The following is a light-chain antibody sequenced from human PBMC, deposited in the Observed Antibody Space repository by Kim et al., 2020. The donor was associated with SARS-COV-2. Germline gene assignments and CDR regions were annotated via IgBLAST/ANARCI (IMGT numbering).Light chain of an antibody. CDR2: AAS. Sequence: ASVGDTVNITCRASQTITNYLNWYQHKLGRAPNLLIFAASTLHSGVPSRFSGSGSGTDFSLTISGLQSQDFATYDCQQTYTSPYSFGQGTKVDIK. CDR3: QQTYTSPYS. CDR1: QTITNY. V-gene: IGKV1-39*01. J-gene: IGKJ2*03.